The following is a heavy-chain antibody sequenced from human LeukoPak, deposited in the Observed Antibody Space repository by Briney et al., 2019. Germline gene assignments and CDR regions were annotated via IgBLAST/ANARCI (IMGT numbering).Heavy chain of an antibody. J-gene: IGHJ3*02. D-gene: IGHD3-10*01. V-gene: IGHV4-38-2*01. CDR2: IYHSGST. Sequence: SETLSLTCAVSGYSISSGYYWGWIRQPPGKGLEWIGSIYHSGSTYYNPSLKSRVTISVDTSKNQFSLKLSSVTAADTAVYYCARGLGDDDASDIWGQGTMVTVSS. CDR1: GYSISSGYY. CDR3: ARGLGDDDASDI.